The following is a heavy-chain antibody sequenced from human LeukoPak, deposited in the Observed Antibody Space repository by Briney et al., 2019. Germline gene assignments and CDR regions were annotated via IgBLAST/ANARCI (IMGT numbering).Heavy chain of an antibody. Sequence: GGSLRLSCAASGFTFKDYGMSWVRQVPGKGLEWISAINWNGKSIGYADSVQGRFTISRDNAKNALYLQMNSLRPEDTAVYYCAKDAKDFWSGFPNHDAFDVWGQGTMVTVSS. CDR3: AKDAKDFWSGFPNHDAFDV. V-gene: IGHV3-20*04. CDR1: GFTFKDYG. D-gene: IGHD3-3*01. J-gene: IGHJ3*01. CDR2: INWNGKSI.